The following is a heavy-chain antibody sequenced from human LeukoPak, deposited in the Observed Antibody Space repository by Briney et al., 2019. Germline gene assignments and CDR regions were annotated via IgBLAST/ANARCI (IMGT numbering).Heavy chain of an antibody. D-gene: IGHD1-1*01. CDR3: ASSPGGTGAFDI. J-gene: IGHJ3*02. V-gene: IGHV4-59*01. CDR1: GGSISGYY. Sequence: SETLSLTCTVSGGSISGYYWTWIRQPPGKGLGWIGYIYNSGSTNYNPSLKSRVTISVDTSKNQFSLKLSSVTAADTAVYYCASSPGGTGAFDIWGQGTMVTVSS. CDR2: IYNSGST.